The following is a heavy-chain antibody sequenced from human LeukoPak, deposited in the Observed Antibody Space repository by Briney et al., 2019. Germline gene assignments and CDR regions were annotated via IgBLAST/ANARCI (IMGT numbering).Heavy chain of an antibody. CDR1: GDSISTSNSY. Sequence: SETLSLTCTVSGDSISTSNSYWGWIRQPPGKGLEWIGSIYYSGNTNYNPSLKSRVTISVDTSKNQFSLKLSSVTAADTAVYYCARGELYSYGVFDYWGQGTLVTVSS. J-gene: IGHJ4*02. CDR3: ARGELYSYGVFDY. D-gene: IGHD5-18*01. V-gene: IGHV4-39*07. CDR2: IYYSGNT.